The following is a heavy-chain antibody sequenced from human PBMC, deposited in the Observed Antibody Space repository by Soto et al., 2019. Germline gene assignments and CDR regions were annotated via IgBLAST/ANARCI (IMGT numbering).Heavy chain of an antibody. J-gene: IGHJ4*02. V-gene: IGHV1-18*01. D-gene: IGHD4-17*01. CDR3: ARSYGDYGPFDY. CDR2: ISTYNGNT. CDR1: GYSFTNYG. Sequence: QVQLVQSGAEVKKSGASVKVSCKASGYSFTNYGISWVRQAPGQGLEWMGWISTYNGNTNYAQNLQGRVTMTTDTSTSTAYMELRSLRSVDTAVYYCARSYGDYGPFDYWGQGTLVTVSS.